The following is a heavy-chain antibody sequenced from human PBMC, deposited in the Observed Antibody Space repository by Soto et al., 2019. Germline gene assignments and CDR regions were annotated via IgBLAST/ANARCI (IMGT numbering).Heavy chain of an antibody. CDR3: ARDDPGDPLDTFSYFGHDV. V-gene: IGHV1-18*01. Sequence: QVRLVQSGAEVRKPGASVKVSCKASGYTFTGYGFSWVRQAPGHGLEWLGWTSVYNSNTNYAKKFQVRVTMAADTSTSTAYMELRSLRSDDTAGYFCARDDPGDPLDTFSYFGHDVWGRGTTVTVSS. J-gene: IGHJ6*02. CDR2: TSVYNSNT. D-gene: IGHD3-16*01. CDR1: GYTFTGYG.